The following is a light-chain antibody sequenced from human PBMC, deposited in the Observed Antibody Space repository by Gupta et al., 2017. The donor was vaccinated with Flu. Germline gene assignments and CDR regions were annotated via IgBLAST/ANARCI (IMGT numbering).Light chain of an antibody. Sequence: GERATLSCRASQSVTNNYLAWYQQKPGQAPRLLMFGASSRATGSPDRFTGSGSGTDFTLTISRLEPEDFAVYYCQQYAGLLTFGGGTKVEIK. CDR1: QSVTNNY. J-gene: IGKJ4*01. CDR2: GAS. V-gene: IGKV3-20*01. CDR3: QQYAGLLT.